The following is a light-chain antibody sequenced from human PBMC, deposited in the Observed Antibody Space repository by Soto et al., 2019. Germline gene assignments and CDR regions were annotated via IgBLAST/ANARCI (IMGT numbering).Light chain of an antibody. Sequence: DIQMTQSPSSLSASVGDRVTITCRASQSISSYLNWYQQKPGKAPKLLIYAASSLQSGVPSRFSGSGSWTHFTLTISTLQPDDFASYDCQQSYSSPFPFGPGTPVDIK. CDR2: AAS. CDR1: QSISSY. V-gene: IGKV1-39*01. CDR3: QQSYSSPFP. J-gene: IGKJ3*01.